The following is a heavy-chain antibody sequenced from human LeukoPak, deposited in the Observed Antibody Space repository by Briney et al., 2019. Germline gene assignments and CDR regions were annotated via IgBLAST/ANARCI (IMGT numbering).Heavy chain of an antibody. D-gene: IGHD6-25*01. CDR2: IYYSGST. CDR1: GGSISTSSYY. Sequence: PSETLSLTCTVSGGSISTSSYYWGWIRQPPGKGLECIGNIYYSGSTYYNPSLKSRVTISVDTSKNQFSLKLSSVTAADTAVYYCFSSGYYYYYMDVWGKGTTVTISS. J-gene: IGHJ6*03. V-gene: IGHV4-39*01. CDR3: FSSGYYYYYMDV.